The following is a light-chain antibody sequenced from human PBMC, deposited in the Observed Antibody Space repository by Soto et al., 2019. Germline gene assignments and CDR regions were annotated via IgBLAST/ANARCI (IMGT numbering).Light chain of an antibody. CDR2: DAS. Sequence: EIVLTQAPATLSLSPGEGATLSCRASQSVSIYLAWYQQKPGQAPRLLIYDASNRATGIPARFSGSGSGTDFTLTISSLEPEDFAVYYCQQRSNWPPLTFGGGTKVDI. CDR3: QQRSNWPPLT. J-gene: IGKJ4*01. V-gene: IGKV3-11*01. CDR1: QSVSIY.